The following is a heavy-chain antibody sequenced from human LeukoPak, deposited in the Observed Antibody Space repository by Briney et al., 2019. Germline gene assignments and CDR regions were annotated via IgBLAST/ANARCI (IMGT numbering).Heavy chain of an antibody. CDR1: GYTFPSYG. Sequence: AALVKVSCKASGYTFPSYGLSWVRRAPGQGLEWIGWISAYNGNTNYAQKLLGRVTMTTDTSTSTAYMELRSLRSDDTAVYYCARDCDRSGYFCYWGQGTLVTVSS. V-gene: IGHV1-18*01. D-gene: IGHD3-22*01. J-gene: IGHJ4*02. CDR3: ARDCDRSGYFCY. CDR2: ISAYNGNT.